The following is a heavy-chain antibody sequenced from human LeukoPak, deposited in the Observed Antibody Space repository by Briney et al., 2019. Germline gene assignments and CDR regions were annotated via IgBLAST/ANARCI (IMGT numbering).Heavy chain of an antibody. D-gene: IGHD2-15*01. CDR2: IKQDGSEK. V-gene: IGHV3-7*01. CDR3: ARGGRGSGYLDY. J-gene: IGHJ4*02. Sequence: GASVKVSCKASGGTFSSYAISWVRQAPGKGLEWVANIKQDGSEKYYVDSVKGRFTISRDNAKNSLYLQMNSLRAEDTAVYYCARGGRGSGYLDYWGQGTLVTVSS. CDR1: GGTFSSYA.